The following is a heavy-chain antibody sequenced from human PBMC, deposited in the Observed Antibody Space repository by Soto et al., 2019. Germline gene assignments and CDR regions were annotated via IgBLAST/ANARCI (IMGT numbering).Heavy chain of an antibody. CDR1: GGSISSGGYY. CDR3: ARGNHIVVVPAAIPLFDY. D-gene: IGHD2-2*01. J-gene: IGHJ4*02. V-gene: IGHV4-31*03. Sequence: SETLSLTCTVSGGSISSGGYYWSWIRQHPGKGLEWIGYIYYSGSTYYNPSLKSRVTISVDTSKNQFSLKLSSVTAADTAVYYCARGNHIVVVPAAIPLFDYWGQGTLVTVSS. CDR2: IYYSGST.